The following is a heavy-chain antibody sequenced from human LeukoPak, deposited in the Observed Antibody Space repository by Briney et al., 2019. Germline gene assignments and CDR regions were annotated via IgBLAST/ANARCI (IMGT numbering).Heavy chain of an antibody. CDR2: ISYSGST. CDR1: GGSIRSYY. Sequence: KPSETLSLTCTVSGGSIRSYYWSWIRQPPGKGLEWLGTISYSGSTHYNPSLKSRVTISLDTTKNQFSLKLSSMTAADTAVYYCARNPGTSTLDYWGQGTLVTVSS. D-gene: IGHD5/OR15-5a*01. J-gene: IGHJ4*02. V-gene: IGHV4-59*04. CDR3: ARNPGTSTLDY.